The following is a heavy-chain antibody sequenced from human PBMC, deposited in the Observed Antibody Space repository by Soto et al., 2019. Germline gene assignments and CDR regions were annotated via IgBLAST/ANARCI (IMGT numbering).Heavy chain of an antibody. CDR3: TGAESPDTAYFSLY. V-gene: IGHV3-49*04. J-gene: IGHJ4*02. D-gene: IGHD2-8*01. CDR2: IRNQTYHETP. CDR1: AVSEFSFSDQY. Sequence: LRLSCTVSAVSEFSFSDQYMDWVRQAPGKGLEWVGLIRNQTYHETPEYAAAVKGRFTISRDTSNGVAYLQMSSLRVDDSAVYYCTGAESPDTAYFSLYRGQGTLVTVSS.